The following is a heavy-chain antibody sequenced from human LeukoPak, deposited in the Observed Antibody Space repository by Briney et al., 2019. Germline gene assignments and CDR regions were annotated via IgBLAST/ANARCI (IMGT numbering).Heavy chain of an antibody. CDR2: IKSKTDGGTT. V-gene: IGHV3-15*01. Sequence: GGSLRLSCAASGFTFSNAWMSWVRQAPGKGLEWVGRIKSKTDGGTTDYAAPVKGRFTISRDDSKNTLYLQMDSLKTADTAVYYCTTHTAYNYFDYWGQGTLVTVSS. J-gene: IGHJ4*02. D-gene: IGHD5-18*01. CDR1: GFTFSNAW. CDR3: TTHTAYNYFDY.